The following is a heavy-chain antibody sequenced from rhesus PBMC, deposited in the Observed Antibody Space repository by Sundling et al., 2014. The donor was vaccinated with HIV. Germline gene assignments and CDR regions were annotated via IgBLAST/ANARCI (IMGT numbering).Heavy chain of an antibody. Sequence: QVTLKESGPALVKPTQTLTLTCTFSGFSLSTSGMGVGWIRQPPGKTLEWLAHIYWDDDKRYSTSLKSRLTISKDTSKNQVVLTMTNLDPVDTATYYCARSNSLRAGTTFDFWGQGVLVTVSS. V-gene: IGHV2-174*02. CDR1: GFSLSTSGMG. CDR2: IYWDDDK. D-gene: IGHD1-20*01. J-gene: IGHJ4*01. CDR3: ARSNSLRAGTTFDF.